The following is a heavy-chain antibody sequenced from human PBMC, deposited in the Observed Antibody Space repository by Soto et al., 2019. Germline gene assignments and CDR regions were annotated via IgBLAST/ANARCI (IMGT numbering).Heavy chain of an antibody. CDR1: GFTFSSYG. V-gene: IGHV3-48*02. CDR3: ARDRLGGLYDAFDI. D-gene: IGHD1-26*01. J-gene: IGHJ3*02. Sequence: EVQMVESGGGLVQRGGSLRLSCAASGFTFSSYGMNWVRQAPGKGLEGISYISSTATTHYSDSVKGRFTISRDNAKNSLYLQMNSLRDEDTAVYYCARDRLGGLYDAFDIWGQGTMVTVSS. CDR2: ISSTATT.